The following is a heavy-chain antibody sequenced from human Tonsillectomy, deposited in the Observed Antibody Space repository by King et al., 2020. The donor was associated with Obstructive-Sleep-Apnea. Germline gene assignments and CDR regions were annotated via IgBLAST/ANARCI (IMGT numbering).Heavy chain of an antibody. V-gene: IGHV5-51*01. CDR2: IYPGDSDT. CDR3: AGQKGPNYDFWSGYYTGDY. CDR1: GYSFTSYW. J-gene: IGHJ4*02. D-gene: IGHD3-3*01. Sequence: QLVQSGAEVKKPGESLKISCKGSGYSFTSYWIGWVRQMPGKGLEWMGIIYPGDSDTRYSPSFQGQVTISADKSISTAYLQWSSLKASDTAMYYCAGQKGPNYDFWSGYYTGDYWGQGTLVTVSS.